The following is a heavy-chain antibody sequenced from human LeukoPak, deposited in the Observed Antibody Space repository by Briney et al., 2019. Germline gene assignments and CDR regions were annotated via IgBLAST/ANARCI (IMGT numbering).Heavy chain of an antibody. CDR2: INPNSGGT. Sequence: GASVKVSCKASGYTFTGYYMHWVRQAPGQGLEWMGWINPNSGGTNYAQKFQGRVTMTRDTSISTAYMELSRLRSDDTAVYYCARAPPRRNYYDSSGYYYYWGQGTLVTVSS. V-gene: IGHV1-2*02. CDR3: ARAPPRRNYYDSSGYYYY. J-gene: IGHJ4*02. CDR1: GYTFTGYY. D-gene: IGHD3-22*01.